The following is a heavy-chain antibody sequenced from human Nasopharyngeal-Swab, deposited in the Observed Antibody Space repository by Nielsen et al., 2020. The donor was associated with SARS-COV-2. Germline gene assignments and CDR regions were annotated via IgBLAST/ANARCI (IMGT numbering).Heavy chain of an antibody. J-gene: IGHJ6*02. Sequence: GGSLRLSCAASGFTFSSYAMHWVRQAPGKGLEWVALIWYIGDNKYYADSVKGRFTISRDNSKNTLYPQMNSLRAEDTAVYYCAADIVVLPAVNLGDYYALDVWGPGTTVTVSS. CDR1: GFTFSSYA. D-gene: IGHD2-2*01. CDR2: IWYIGDNK. CDR3: AADIVVLPAVNLGDYYALDV. V-gene: IGHV3-33*01.